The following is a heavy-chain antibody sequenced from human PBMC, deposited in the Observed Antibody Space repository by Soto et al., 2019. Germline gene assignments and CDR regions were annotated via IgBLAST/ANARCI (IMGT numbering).Heavy chain of an antibody. V-gene: IGHV4-34*01. CDR1: GGSFIGYY. CDR2: INHSGST. CDR3: ARGSRPVTTVISDYYYYYYMDV. Sequence: PSETLSLTCAVYGGSFIGYYWSWILQPPWKGLEWIGEINHSGSTNYNPSLKSRVTISVDTSKNQFSLKLSSVTAADTAVYYCARGSRPVTTVISDYYYYYYMDVWGKGTTVTVSS. D-gene: IGHD4-4*01. J-gene: IGHJ6*03.